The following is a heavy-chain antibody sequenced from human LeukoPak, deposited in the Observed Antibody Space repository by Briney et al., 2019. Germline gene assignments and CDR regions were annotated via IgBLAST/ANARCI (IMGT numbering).Heavy chain of an antibody. Sequence: GGSLRLSCAASGFAFSDYYMTWLRQSPGRGLEWISYISSTGSITYYADSVEGRFTISRDNAKNSLYLQMNSLRAEDTAVYYCARDWNIVGDDYWGQGTLVTVSS. CDR1: GFAFSDYY. CDR2: ISSTGSIT. D-gene: IGHD1-26*01. J-gene: IGHJ4*02. V-gene: IGHV3-11*04. CDR3: ARDWNIVGDDY.